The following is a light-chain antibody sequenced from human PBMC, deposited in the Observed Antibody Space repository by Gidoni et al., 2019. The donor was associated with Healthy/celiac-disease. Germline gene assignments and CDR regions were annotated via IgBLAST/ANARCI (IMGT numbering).Light chain of an antibody. V-gene: IGLV3-1*01. CDR1: KVGDKY. CDR3: QAWDSSTRKV. CDR2: QDS. J-gene: IGLJ2*01. Sequence: SYELTQPPSVSVSPGQTASITCSGDKVGDKYACWYQQKPGQPPVLVIYQDSKRPSGIPERFSGSNSGNTATLTISGTQAMDEADYYCQAWDSSTRKVFGGGTKLTVL.